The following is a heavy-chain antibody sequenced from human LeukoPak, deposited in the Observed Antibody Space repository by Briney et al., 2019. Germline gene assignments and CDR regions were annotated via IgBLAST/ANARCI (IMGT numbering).Heavy chain of an antibody. CDR3: ARQLGSGLWLIDY. D-gene: IGHD6-19*01. Sequence: SETLSLTCTVSGGSISSYYWSWIRQPPGKGLEWIGYIYYSGSTNYNPSLKSRVTISVDTSKNQFSLKLSSVTAADTAVYYCARQLGSGLWLIDYWGQGTLVTVSS. CDR2: IYYSGST. CDR1: GGSISSYY. J-gene: IGHJ4*02. V-gene: IGHV4-59*08.